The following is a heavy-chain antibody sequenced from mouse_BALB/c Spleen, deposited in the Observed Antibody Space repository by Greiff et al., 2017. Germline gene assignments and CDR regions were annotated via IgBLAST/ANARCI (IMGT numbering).Heavy chain of an antibody. J-gene: IGHJ4*01. CDR2: ISSGGST. CDR3: ARGMITTSYYAMDY. V-gene: IGHV5-6-5*01. CDR1: GFTFSSYA. D-gene: IGHD2-4*01. Sequence: EVQLVESGGGLVKPGGSLKLSCAASGFTFSSYAMSWVRQTPEKRLEWVASISSGGSTYYPDSVKGRFTISRDNARNILYLQMSSLRSEDTAVYYCARGMITTSYYAMDYWGQGTSVTVSS.